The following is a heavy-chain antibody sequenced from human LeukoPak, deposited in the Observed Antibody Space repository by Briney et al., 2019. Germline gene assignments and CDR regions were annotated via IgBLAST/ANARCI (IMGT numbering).Heavy chain of an antibody. CDR2: IYYSGST. CDR3: ARRVGFSGYDSD. J-gene: IGHJ4*02. D-gene: IGHD5-12*01. Sequence: TSETLSLTCTVSGGSISTYYWSWIRQPPGKGLEWIGYIYYSGSTNYNPSLKSRVTISVDTSKNQFSLKLSSVTAADTAVYYCARRVGFSGYDSDWGQGTLVTVSS. CDR1: GGSISTYY. V-gene: IGHV4-59*08.